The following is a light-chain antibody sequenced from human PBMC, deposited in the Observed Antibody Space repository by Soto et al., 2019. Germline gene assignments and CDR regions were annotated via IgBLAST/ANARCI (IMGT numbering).Light chain of an antibody. CDR3: QSYDSSLSTYV. CDR1: NSNIGAGYD. Sequence: QSVLTQPPSVFGAPGQRVTISCTGSNSNIGAGYDVHWYQQLPGTAPKLLIYGHSNRPSGVPDRFSGSKSGTSASLAITGLQAEDEADYYCQSYDSSLSTYVFGTGTKVTVL. J-gene: IGLJ1*01. V-gene: IGLV1-40*01. CDR2: GHS.